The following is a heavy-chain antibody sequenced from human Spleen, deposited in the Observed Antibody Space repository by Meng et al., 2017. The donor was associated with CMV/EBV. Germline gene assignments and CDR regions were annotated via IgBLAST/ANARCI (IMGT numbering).Heavy chain of an antibody. J-gene: IGHJ6*02. V-gene: IGHV3-30-3*01. CDR1: GFTFSHYA. D-gene: IGHD6-19*01. CDR3: AKGEGLLLDYYYYGMDV. CDR2: ISYDGSNE. Sequence: GESLKISCAASGFTFSHYAMHWVRQAPGKGLEWVAVISYDGSNEYYADSVKGRFIISRDNSKNTLYLQMNSLRAEDTAVYYCAKGEGLLLDYYYYGMDVWGQGTTVTVSS.